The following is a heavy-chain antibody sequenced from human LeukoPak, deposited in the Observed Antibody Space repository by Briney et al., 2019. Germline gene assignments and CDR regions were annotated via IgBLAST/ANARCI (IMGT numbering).Heavy chain of an antibody. CDR3: AKLGGNYSPYYSYMDV. CDR1: GFTFSTYA. D-gene: IGHD1-26*01. Sequence: GGSLRLACATSGFTFSTYAMNWVRQAPGRGLEWVSVISAIGTITNYADSVKGRFTVSRDKSKNTLVLQMDSLRAEDTAVYYCAKLGGNYSPYYSYMDVWGKGTTVTVSS. J-gene: IGHJ6*03. V-gene: IGHV3-23*01. CDR2: ISAIGTIT.